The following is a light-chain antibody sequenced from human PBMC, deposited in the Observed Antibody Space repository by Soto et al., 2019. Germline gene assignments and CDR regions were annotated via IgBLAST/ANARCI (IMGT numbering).Light chain of an antibody. Sequence: EIVLTQSPCTLSFSARERSTLSFMASQSVSSSYLAWYQQKPGQAPRPLIYGASSRATGIPDRFSGSGSGTDFTLTISRLEPEDFAVYYCHQYGSSPQTFGQGTKVDIK. J-gene: IGKJ1*01. V-gene: IGKV3-20*01. CDR1: QSVSSSY. CDR2: GAS. CDR3: HQYGSSPQT.